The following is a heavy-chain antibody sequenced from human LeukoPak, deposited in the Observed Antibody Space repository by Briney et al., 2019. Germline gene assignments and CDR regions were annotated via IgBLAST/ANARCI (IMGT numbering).Heavy chain of an antibody. CDR2: IYYSGST. Sequence: SQTLSLTCTVSGGSISSGDYYWSWIRQPPGKGLEWIGYIYYSGSTYYNPSLESRVTISVDTSKNQFSLKLSSVTAADTAVYYCARDTGNYDFWSGSRDDAFDIWGQGTMVTVSS. J-gene: IGHJ3*02. CDR3: ARDTGNYDFWSGSRDDAFDI. CDR1: GGSISSGDYY. D-gene: IGHD3-3*01. V-gene: IGHV4-30-4*08.